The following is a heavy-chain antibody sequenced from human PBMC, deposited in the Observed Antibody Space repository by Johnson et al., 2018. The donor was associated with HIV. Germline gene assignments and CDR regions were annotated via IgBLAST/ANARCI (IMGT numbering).Heavy chain of an antibody. J-gene: IGHJ3*02. Sequence: VQLVESGGGVVRPGGSLRLSCAASGFTFDDYGMTWVRQAPGKGLEWVSGINWSGGSTGYADSVKGRFTISRDKAKNSLYLQRNSLRAEDTAVYYCAKGEGIATRIDHAVDIWGRGAMVTVSS. CDR2: INWSGGST. D-gene: IGHD6-6*01. V-gene: IGHV3-20*04. CDR3: AKGEGIATRIDHAVDI. CDR1: GFTFDDYG.